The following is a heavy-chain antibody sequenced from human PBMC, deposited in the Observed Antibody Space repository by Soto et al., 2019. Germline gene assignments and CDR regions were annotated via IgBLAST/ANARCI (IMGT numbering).Heavy chain of an antibody. V-gene: IGHV3-30*18. Sequence: QLQLVESGGGVVKPGTSLRLSCAPSGFTFSSYGMYWVRQAPGKGLEWVAVVSYDGNNKYYADSVKGRFTISRDNAKNTLYLQMNSLRADDTAVYYCAKDLGQQLVLNYGMDVWGQGTTVTVSS. D-gene: IGHD6-13*01. CDR2: VSYDGNNK. J-gene: IGHJ6*02. CDR3: AKDLGQQLVLNYGMDV. CDR1: GFTFSSYG.